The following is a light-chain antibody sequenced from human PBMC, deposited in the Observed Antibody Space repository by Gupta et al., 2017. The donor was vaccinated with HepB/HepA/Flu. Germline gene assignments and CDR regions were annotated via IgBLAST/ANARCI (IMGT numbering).Light chain of an antibody. CDR3: SSYTTSSTLV. CDR1: ASDIGDHNY. V-gene: IGLV2-14*01. CDR2: DVT. J-gene: IGLJ3*02. Sequence: QSALTQPASVSGSPGQSVTISCTGTASDIGDHNYVFWYQQHPGKAPKLMIYDVTNRPSGVSNRFSGSKSGNTASLTISGRQAEDEADYFCSSYTTSSTLVFGGGTKLTGL.